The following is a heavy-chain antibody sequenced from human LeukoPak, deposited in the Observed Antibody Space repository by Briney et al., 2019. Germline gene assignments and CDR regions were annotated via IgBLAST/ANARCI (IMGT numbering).Heavy chain of an antibody. CDR1: GGSISSSSYY. CDR3: ARRRGTTSSDGFYYYYMDV. Sequence: PSETLSLTCTVSGGSISSSSYYWGWIRQPPGKGLEWIGSIYYSGSTYYNPSLKSRVTISVDTSKNQFSLKLSSVTAADTAVYYCARRRGTTSSDGFYYYYMDVWGKGTTVTISS. D-gene: IGHD4-17*01. V-gene: IGHV4-39*01. CDR2: IYYSGST. J-gene: IGHJ6*03.